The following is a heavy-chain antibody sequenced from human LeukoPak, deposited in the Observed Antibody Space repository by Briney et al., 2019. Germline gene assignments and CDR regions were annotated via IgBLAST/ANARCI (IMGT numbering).Heavy chain of an antibody. CDR1: GGSISSSSYY. V-gene: IGHV4-39*01. CDR2: IYYSGST. D-gene: IGHD2-2*01. CDR3: ARSASVLCSSTSCYASPYYYYYYMDV. Sequence: PSETLSLTCTVSGGSISSSSYYWGWIRQPPGKGLEWIGSIYYSGSTYYNPSLKSRVTISVDTSKNQFSLKLSSVTAADTAVYYCARSASVLCSSTSCYASPYYYYYYMDVWGKATTVTVSS. J-gene: IGHJ6*03.